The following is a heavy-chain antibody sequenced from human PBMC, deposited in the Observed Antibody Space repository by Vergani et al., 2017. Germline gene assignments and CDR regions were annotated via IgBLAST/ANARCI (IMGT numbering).Heavy chain of an antibody. J-gene: IGHJ6*02. CDR1: GFTFNHYA. V-gene: IGHV3-23*01. CDR3: AKANPRKSGYDYLYYYHAMDV. D-gene: IGHD5-12*01. Sequence: EVQLLESGGDLVQPGGSLRLSCAASGFTFNHYAMNWVRQAPGTGLEWVSGISGSGGSTYYAGSVKGRFTISRDSSKNTLYLPMNSLIAGDTAVYYCAKANPRKSGYDYLYYYHAMDVWGQGTTVTVSS. CDR2: ISGSGGST.